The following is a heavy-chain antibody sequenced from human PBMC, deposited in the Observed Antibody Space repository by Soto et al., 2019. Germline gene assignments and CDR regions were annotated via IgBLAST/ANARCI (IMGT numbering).Heavy chain of an antibody. J-gene: IGHJ4*02. V-gene: IGHV1-69*12. D-gene: IGHD4-4*01. Sequence: QVQLVQSGAEVKKPGSSVKVSCKASGGTFSSYAISWVRQAPGQGLEWMGGIIPIVGTAAYAQKFQGRVTITAHESTSAAYMELSSLRSEDTAVYYCARDAGVYDYSPFDYWGQGTLVTVSS. CDR1: GGTFSSYA. CDR3: ARDAGVYDYSPFDY. CDR2: IIPIVGTA.